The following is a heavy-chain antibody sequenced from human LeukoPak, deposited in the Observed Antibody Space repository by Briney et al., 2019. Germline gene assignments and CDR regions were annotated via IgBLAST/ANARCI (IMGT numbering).Heavy chain of an antibody. J-gene: IGHJ4*02. CDR3: AKERSHGLFFDY. D-gene: IGHD4-17*01. CDR1: GFAFSSYA. V-gene: IGHV3-23*01. Sequence: GGSLRLSCAASGFAFSSYAMSRVRQAPGKGLEWVSGISVSGVSTDYADSVKGRFTISRDKSKNTLHLQMNTLRAEDTAVYFCAKERSHGLFFDYWGQGSPVTVSS. CDR2: ISVSGVST.